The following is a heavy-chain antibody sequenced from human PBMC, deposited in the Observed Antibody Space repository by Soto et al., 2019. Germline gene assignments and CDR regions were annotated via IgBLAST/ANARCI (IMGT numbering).Heavy chain of an antibody. Sequence: QVQLQESGPGLVKPSETLSLTCTVSGGSISSYYWSWIRQPPGKGLEWIGYIYYSGSTIYNPSLKSRVTISVVTSKNQFSLKLISVTAADTAVYYCARARYDSSGYYYFDYWGQGTLVTVSS. CDR1: GGSISSYY. D-gene: IGHD3-22*01. CDR2: IYYSGST. J-gene: IGHJ4*02. V-gene: IGHV4-59*01. CDR3: ARARYDSSGYYYFDY.